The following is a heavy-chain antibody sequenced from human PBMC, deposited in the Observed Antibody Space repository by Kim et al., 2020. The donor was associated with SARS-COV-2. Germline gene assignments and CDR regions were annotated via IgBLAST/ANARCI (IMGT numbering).Heavy chain of an antibody. CDR1: GGTFSSYA. J-gene: IGHJ4*02. V-gene: IGHV1-69*13. CDR3: ARVHHVSGGYPTISGGFDY. Sequence: SVKVSCKASGGTFSSYAISWVRQAPGQGLEWMGGIIPIFGTANYAQKFQGRVTITADESTSTAYMELSSLRSEDTAVYYCARVHHVSGGYPTISGGFDYWGQGTLVTVSS. CDR2: IIPIFGTA. D-gene: IGHD2-15*01.